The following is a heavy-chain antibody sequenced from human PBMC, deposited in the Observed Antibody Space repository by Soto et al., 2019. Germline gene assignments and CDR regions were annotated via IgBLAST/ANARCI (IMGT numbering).Heavy chain of an antibody. CDR1: GYNFNKYA. CDR3: ARDLVESTGRTSGSPSV. CDR2: ISSGGDNT. Sequence: PGGSLRLSCVASGYNFNKYAVSWVRQAPGKGLEWVSAISSGGDNTHYADSVKGRFTITRDNSKNMLYLEMNSLRAEDTAVYYCARDLVESTGRTSGSPSVWGQGTMVTVSS. V-gene: IGHV3-23*01. D-gene: IGHD3-16*01. J-gene: IGHJ3*01.